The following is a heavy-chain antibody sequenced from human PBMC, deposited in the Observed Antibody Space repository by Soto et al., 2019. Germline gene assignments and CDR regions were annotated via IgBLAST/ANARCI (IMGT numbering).Heavy chain of an antibody. D-gene: IGHD6-13*01. J-gene: IGHJ6*02. Sequence: QVQLQQWGAGLLKPSETLSLTCAVYGGSFSGYYWSWIRQPPGKGLEWIGEINPSGSTNYNPSLKSRVTISVDTSENQFSLKLSSVTAADTAVYYRASRARGIAAHHGMDVWGQGTTVTVSS. CDR2: INPSGST. CDR1: GGSFSGYY. V-gene: IGHV4-34*01. CDR3: ASRARGIAAHHGMDV.